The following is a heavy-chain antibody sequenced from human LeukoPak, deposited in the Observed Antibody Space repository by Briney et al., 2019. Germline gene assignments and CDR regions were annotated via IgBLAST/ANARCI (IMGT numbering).Heavy chain of an antibody. D-gene: IGHD3-16*01. Sequence: PGGSLRLSCAASGFTFKNSWMTWVRQAAGRGLEWVANIKPDGSDTYYPASVRGRLTISRDNSRNSLYLQMDSLRVDDTAVYYCARDPGSSNWGAFDMWGQGTMVTVSS. CDR3: ARDPGSSNWGAFDM. CDR1: GFTFKNSW. V-gene: IGHV3-7*01. CDR2: IKPDGSDT. J-gene: IGHJ3*02.